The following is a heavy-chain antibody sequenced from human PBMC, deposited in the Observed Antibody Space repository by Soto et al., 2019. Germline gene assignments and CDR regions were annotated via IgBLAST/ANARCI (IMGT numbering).Heavy chain of an antibody. J-gene: IGHJ4*02. CDR2: IIPIFGTP. CDR1: GGIFSTYA. Sequence: QVQLVQSGAEVKKPGSSVKVSCKASGGIFSTYAISWLRQAPGHGLEWMGGIIPIFGTPNYAQRVQGRVTITADESTSTAYMELSRLRSEDTAVYYGARDRDDYGSGNYYNRIDFWGQGTLVTVSS. V-gene: IGHV1-69*01. D-gene: IGHD3-10*01. CDR3: ARDRDDYGSGNYYNRIDF.